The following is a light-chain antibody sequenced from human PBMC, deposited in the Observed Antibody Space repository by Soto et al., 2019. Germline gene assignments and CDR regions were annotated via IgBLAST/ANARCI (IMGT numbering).Light chain of an antibody. CDR3: HQYYSYPRT. Sequence: AIRMTQSPSSLSASTGDRVTITCRARQGFSSYLAWYQQKPGKAPKLLIYAASPLQSGVPSRFSGSGSGTDFPLTISCLQSEDFATYYCHQYYSYPRTFGQGTKVEIK. J-gene: IGKJ1*01. CDR2: AAS. CDR1: QGFSSY. V-gene: IGKV1-8*01.